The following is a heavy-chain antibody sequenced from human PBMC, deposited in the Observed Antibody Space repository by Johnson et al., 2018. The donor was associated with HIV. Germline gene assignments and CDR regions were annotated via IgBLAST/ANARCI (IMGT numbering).Heavy chain of an antibody. V-gene: IGHV3-43*01. Sequence: VQLVESGGGLVQPGGSLRLSCAASGITFSNYGMSWVRQAPGKGLEWVSLISWDGGSTYYADSVKGRFTISRDNSKNSLYLQMNSLRTEDTALYYCAKGLGNVDAFDIWGQGTMVTVSS. CDR2: ISWDGGST. D-gene: IGHD7-27*01. CDR1: GITFSNYG. CDR3: AKGLGNVDAFDI. J-gene: IGHJ3*02.